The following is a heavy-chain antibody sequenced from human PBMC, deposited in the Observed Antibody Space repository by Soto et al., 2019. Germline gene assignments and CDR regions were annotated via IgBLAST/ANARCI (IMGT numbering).Heavy chain of an antibody. J-gene: IGHJ5*02. CDR1: GGSFSGYY. D-gene: IGHD1-1*01. V-gene: IGHV4-34*01. Sequence: PSETLSLTCAVYGGSFSGYYWSWIRQPPGKGLEWIGEINHSGGTNYNPSLKSRVTISVDTSKNQFSLKLSSVTAADTAVYYCARRTTGLAPENWFDPWGQGTLVTVSS. CDR2: INHSGGT. CDR3: ARRTTGLAPENWFDP.